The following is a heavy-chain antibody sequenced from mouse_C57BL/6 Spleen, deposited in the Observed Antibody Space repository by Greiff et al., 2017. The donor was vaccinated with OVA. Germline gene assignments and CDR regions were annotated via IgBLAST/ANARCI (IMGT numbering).Heavy chain of an antibody. J-gene: IGHJ1*03. CDR1: GYSITSGYY. V-gene: IGHV3-6*01. D-gene: IGHD1-1*01. CDR3: ARNGITTVVARYWYFDV. CDR2: ISYDGSN. Sequence: EVKLQESGPGLVKPSQSLSLTCSVTGYSITSGYYWNWIRQFPGNKLEWMGYISYDGSNNYNPSLKNRISITRDTSKNQFFLKLNSVTTEDTATYYCARNGITTVVARYWYFDVWGTGTTVTVSS.